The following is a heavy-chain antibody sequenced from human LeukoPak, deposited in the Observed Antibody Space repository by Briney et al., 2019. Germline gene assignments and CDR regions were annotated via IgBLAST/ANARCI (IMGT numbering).Heavy chain of an antibody. CDR3: AKEGYVNGVVDY. CDR2: LRFDGSNE. V-gene: IGHV3-30*02. CDR1: GFNFRGYA. Sequence: WGSLRLSCAASGFNFRGYAMHWVRLVPGKGLEWVAFLRFDGSNEKYAESLKGRFTISRDNSKDTLYLQINTLRVDDSAVYYCAKEGYVNGVVDYWGQGTLVTVSS. J-gene: IGHJ4*02. D-gene: IGHD2-15*01.